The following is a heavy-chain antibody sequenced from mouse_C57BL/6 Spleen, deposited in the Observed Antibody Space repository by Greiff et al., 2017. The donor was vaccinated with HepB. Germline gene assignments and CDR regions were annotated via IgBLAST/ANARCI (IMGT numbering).Heavy chain of an antibody. CDR3: ARSAYGSSYGFAY. D-gene: IGHD1-1*01. J-gene: IGHJ3*01. V-gene: IGHV1-82*01. CDR1: GYAFSSSW. CDR2: IYPGDGDT. Sequence: LQESGPELVKPGASVKISCKASGYAFSSSWMNWVKQRPGKGLEWIGRIYPGDGDTNYNGKFKGKATLTADKSSSTAYMQLSSLTSEDSAVYFCARSAYGSSYGFAYWGQGTLVTVSA.